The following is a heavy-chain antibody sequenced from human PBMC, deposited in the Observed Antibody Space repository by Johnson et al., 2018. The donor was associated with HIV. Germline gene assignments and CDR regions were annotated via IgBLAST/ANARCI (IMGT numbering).Heavy chain of an antibody. Sequence: EQLVESGGGVVRPGGSLRLSCAASGFTFDDYGMSWVRQAPGKGLVWLSFISSSGDIIRYADSVKGRFTISRDNAKNSLILQMNSLRDEDTAVYYCARRTVTALFDIWGQGTLVTVSS. CDR2: ISSSGDII. J-gene: IGHJ3*02. V-gene: IGHV3-20*04. D-gene: IGHD4-17*01. CDR1: GFTFDDYG. CDR3: ARRTVTALFDI.